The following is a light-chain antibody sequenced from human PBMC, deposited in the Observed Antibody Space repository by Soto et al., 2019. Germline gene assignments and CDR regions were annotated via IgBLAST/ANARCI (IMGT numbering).Light chain of an antibody. CDR3: QQRNSYPIT. CDR1: QGISSY. CDR2: TAS. V-gene: IGKV1-9*01. Sequence: DIQLTQSPSFLSASVGDGITITCRASQGISSYLAWYPQKPGKAPKLLIHTASTLQSGVPSRFSGSEAGTEFTLTISSLHPEDYATHYCQQRNSYPITFGQGTRLEIK. J-gene: IGKJ5*01.